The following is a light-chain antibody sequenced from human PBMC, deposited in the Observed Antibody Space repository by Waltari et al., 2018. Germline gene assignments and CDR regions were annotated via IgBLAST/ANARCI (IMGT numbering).Light chain of an antibody. J-gene: IGLJ2*01. Sequence: QSALTQPASVSGSPGQSITIPCSGTSSDLGRYNFVPWYQHHPGKAPKLMIYEVTYRPSGVSDRFSGSKSGNTASLTISGLQAEDEADYYCSSYTSSSTRVFGGGTKVTVL. CDR1: SSDLGRYNF. CDR3: SSYTSSSTRV. CDR2: EVT. V-gene: IGLV2-14*01.